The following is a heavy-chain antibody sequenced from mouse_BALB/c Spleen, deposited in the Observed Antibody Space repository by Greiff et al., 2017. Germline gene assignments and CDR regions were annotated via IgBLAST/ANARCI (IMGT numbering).Heavy chain of an antibody. CDR2: ISYSGST. Sequence: EVQLQQSGPSLVKPSQTLSLTCSVTGDSITSGYWHWIRKFPGNKLEYMGYISYSGSTYYNPSLNSRISITRDTSKNQYYLQLNSVTTEDTATYYCAYDYGAWFAYWGQGTLVTVSA. CDR1: GDSITSGY. V-gene: IGHV3-8*02. J-gene: IGHJ3*01. D-gene: IGHD2-4*01. CDR3: AYDYGAWFAY.